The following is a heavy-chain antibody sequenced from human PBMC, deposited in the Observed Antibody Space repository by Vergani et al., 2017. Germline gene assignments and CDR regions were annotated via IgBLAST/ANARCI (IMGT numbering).Heavy chain of an antibody. CDR1: GFTFSSYS. J-gene: IGHJ6*03. D-gene: IGHD2-2*01. CDR2: ISSSSSYI. V-gene: IGHV3-21*01. Sequence: EVQLVESGGGLVKPGGSLRLSCAASGFTFSSYSMNWVRQAPGKGLEWVSSISSSSSYIYYADSVKGRFTISRDNAKNSLYLQMNSLRAEDTAVYYCARLKIVVVPLPNYYYMDVWGKXP. CDR3: ARLKIVVVPLPNYYYMDV.